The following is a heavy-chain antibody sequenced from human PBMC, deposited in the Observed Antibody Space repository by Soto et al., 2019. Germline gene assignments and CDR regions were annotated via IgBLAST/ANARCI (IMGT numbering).Heavy chain of an antibody. J-gene: IGHJ4*02. CDR3: ARDGYYDSSGYAPVDY. V-gene: IGHV4-30-4*01. CDR2: IYYSGST. Sequence: PSETLSLTCTVSGGSISSGDYYWSWIRQPPGKGLEWIGHIYYSGSTYYNPSLKSRVTISVDTSKNQFSLKLSSVTAADTAVYYCARDGYYDSSGYAPVDYWGQGTLVTVSS. D-gene: IGHD3-22*01. CDR1: GGSISSGDYY.